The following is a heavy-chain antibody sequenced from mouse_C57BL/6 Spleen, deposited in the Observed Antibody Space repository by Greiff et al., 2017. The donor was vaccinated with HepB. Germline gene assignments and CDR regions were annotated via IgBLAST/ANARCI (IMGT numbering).Heavy chain of an antibody. J-gene: IGHJ1*03. CDR1: GYAFSSSW. CDR3: ARSDYRRTYFDV. CDR2: IYPGDGDT. V-gene: IGHV1-82*01. D-gene: IGHD2-14*01. Sequence: VQLQESGPELVKPGASVKISCKASGYAFSSSWMNWVKQRPGKGLEWIGRIYPGDGDTNYNGKFKGKATLTADKSSSTAYMQLSSLTSEDSAVYFCARSDYRRTYFDVWGTGTTVTVSS.